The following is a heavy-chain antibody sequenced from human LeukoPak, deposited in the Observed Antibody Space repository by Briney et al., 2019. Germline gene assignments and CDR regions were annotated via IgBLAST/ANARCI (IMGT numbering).Heavy chain of an antibody. V-gene: IGHV3-23*01. D-gene: IGHD3-3*02. CDR3: AKAASSIYYYYYYMDV. J-gene: IGHJ6*03. Sequence: PGGSLRLSCTASKFPLRRFAMSWVRQAPGKGLEWVSGISGSGDSTNYGDSVEGRFTISRDNSNNTLYLQMNSLRAEDTAVYYCAKAASSIYYYYYYMDVWGKGTTVTVSS. CDR1: KFPLRRFA. CDR2: ISGSGDST.